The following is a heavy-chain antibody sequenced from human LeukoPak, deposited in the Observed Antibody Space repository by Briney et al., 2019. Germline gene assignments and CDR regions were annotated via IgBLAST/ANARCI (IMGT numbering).Heavy chain of an antibody. D-gene: IGHD2-2*01. CDR3: ARDSTTSHCFDY. CDR1: GFTFSSYA. V-gene: IGHV3-30*04. Sequence: PGRSLRLSCAASGFTFSSYATHWVRQAPGKGLEWVAVISYDGSNKYYADSVKGRFTISRDNSKNTLYLQMNSLRAEDTAVYYCARDSTTSHCFDYWGQGTLVTVSS. CDR2: ISYDGSNK. J-gene: IGHJ4*02.